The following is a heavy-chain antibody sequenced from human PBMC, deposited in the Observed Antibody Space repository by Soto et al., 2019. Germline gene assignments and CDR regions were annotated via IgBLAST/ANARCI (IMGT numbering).Heavy chain of an antibody. CDR1: GGSFSNYG. J-gene: IGHJ6*02. CDR2: IMPIFGTA. Sequence: QVQLVQSGAEVKKPGSSVRVSCKASGGSFSNYGISWVRQAPGQGLEWMGGIMPIFGTANYAQKFQGRVTISADELTSTASLELSSLSSDDTAIYFCALARNYDLLTVREYALDVWGQGTTVTVS. D-gene: IGHD3-9*01. CDR3: ALARNYDLLTVREYALDV. V-gene: IGHV1-69*01.